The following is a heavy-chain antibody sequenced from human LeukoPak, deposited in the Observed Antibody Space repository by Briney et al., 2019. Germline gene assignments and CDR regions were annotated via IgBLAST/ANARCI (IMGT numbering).Heavy chain of an antibody. Sequence: ASVNVSCKASGYTFTSYGISWVRQAPGQGLEWMGWISAYNGNTNYAQKLQGRVTMTTDTSTSTAYMELRSLRSDDTAVYYCARDPGSECFGETSDYWGQGTLVTVSS. CDR1: GYTFTSYG. CDR2: ISAYNGNT. D-gene: IGHD3-10*01. CDR3: ARDPGSECFGETSDY. J-gene: IGHJ4*02. V-gene: IGHV1-18*01.